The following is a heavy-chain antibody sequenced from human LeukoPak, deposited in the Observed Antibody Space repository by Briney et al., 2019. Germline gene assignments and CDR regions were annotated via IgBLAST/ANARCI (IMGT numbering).Heavy chain of an antibody. CDR2: ISAFNGIT. CDR1: GYTFTSYG. V-gene: IGHV1-18*01. J-gene: IGHJ4*02. CDR3: ARPAEMATIDRQLDY. D-gene: IGHD5-24*01. Sequence: GASVKVSCKASGYTFTSYGISWVRQAPGQGLEWMGWISAFNGITNYAQKFQGRVTITADESTSTAYMELSSLRSEDTAVYYCARPAEMATIDRQLDYWGQGTLVTVSS.